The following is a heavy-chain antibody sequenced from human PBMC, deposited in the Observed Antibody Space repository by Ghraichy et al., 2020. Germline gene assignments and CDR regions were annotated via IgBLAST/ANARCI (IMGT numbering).Heavy chain of an antibody. CDR1: GGSISSSSYY. J-gene: IGHJ5*02. CDR2: IYYSGTT. V-gene: IGHV4-39*01. D-gene: IGHD6-6*01. Sequence: SETLSLTCTVSGGSISSSSYYWGWIRQPPGKGLEWIGNIYYSGTTYYNPSLKSRVTISVDTSKNQFSLNLSSVTAADTAVYYCVRREYSSWFDPWGQGTLVTVSS. CDR3: VRREYSSWFDP.